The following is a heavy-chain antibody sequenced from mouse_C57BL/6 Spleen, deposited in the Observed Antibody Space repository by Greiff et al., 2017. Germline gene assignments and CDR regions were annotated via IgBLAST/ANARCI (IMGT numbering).Heavy chain of an antibody. D-gene: IGHD4-1*01. CDR2: ISYDGSN. CDR1: GYSITSGYY. V-gene: IGHV3-6*01. J-gene: IGHJ2*01. CDR3: ARDPSNLYYFDY. Sequence: EVQLQESGPGLVKPSQSLSLTCSVTGYSITSGYYWNWIRQFPGNKLEWMGYISYDGSNNYNPSLKNRISITRDTSKNQFFLKLNSVTTEDTATYYCARDPSNLYYFDYWGQGTTLTVSS.